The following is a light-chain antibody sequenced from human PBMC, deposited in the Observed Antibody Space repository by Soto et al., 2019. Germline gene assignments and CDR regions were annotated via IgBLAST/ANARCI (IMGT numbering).Light chain of an antibody. V-gene: IGKV4-1*01. CDR3: QQYYSTPRT. CDR1: QTVLYSSNNKNH. CDR2: WAS. J-gene: IGKJ1*01. Sequence: DIVMTQSPDSLSVSLGERATTNCKSSQTVLYSSNNKNHLAWYQQRPGQPPKLLFSWASTRESGVPDRFSASGSGTDFTLSIGSLRAEDVAVYYCQQYYSTPRTFSQGTKVDIK.